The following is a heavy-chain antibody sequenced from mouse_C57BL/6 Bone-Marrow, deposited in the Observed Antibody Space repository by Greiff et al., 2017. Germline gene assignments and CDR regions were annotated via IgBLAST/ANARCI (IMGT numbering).Heavy chain of an antibody. CDR2: INPYNGGT. CDR1: GYTFTDYY. D-gene: IGHD6-1*01. Sequence: EVQLQQSGPVLVKPGASVKMSCKASGYTFTDYYMNWVKQSHGKSLEWIGVINPYNGGTSYNQKFKGKATLTVDKSSSTAYMELNSLTSEDSAVYYCARAVPLYYSMGNWGQGPSVTVSS. V-gene: IGHV1-19*01. CDR3: ARAVPLYYSMGN. J-gene: IGHJ4*01.